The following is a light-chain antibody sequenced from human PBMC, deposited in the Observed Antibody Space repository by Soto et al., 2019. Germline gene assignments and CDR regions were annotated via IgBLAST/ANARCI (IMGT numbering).Light chain of an antibody. J-gene: IGLJ1*01. CDR3: SSYTSSSTPYV. CDR1: SSDVGSYNY. V-gene: IGLV2-14*01. Sequence: QSALTQPASVSGSLGQSITISCTGTSSDVGSYNYVSWYQQHPGKAPKLMIYEVTNRPSGVCNRFSGSKSGNTASLTISGLQAEDEADYYCSSYTSSSTPYVFGIGTKVTVL. CDR2: EVT.